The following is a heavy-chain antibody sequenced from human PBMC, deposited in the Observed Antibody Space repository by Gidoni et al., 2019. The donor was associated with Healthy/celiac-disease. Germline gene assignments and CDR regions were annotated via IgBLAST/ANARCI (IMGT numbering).Heavy chain of an antibody. CDR3: ARDLFDSSGA. CDR2: ISSSGSTI. D-gene: IGHD3-22*01. Sequence: EVQLVESGGGLVQPGGSLRLSCAAPGFTFSSYEMNWVRQAPGKGLEWVTCISSSGSTIYYAGSVKGRFTISRDNAKNSLYLQMNSLRAEDTAVYYCARDLFDSSGAWGQGTLVTVSS. CDR1: GFTFSSYE. J-gene: IGHJ5*02. V-gene: IGHV3-48*03.